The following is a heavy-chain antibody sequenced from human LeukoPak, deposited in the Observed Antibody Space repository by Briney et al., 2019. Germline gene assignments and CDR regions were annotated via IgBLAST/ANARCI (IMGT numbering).Heavy chain of an antibody. CDR2: ITGSGDST. Sequence: PGGSLTLSCAASGFTFSNYAMRWVRQAPGKGLEWVSSITGSGDSTYYADSVKSRFTISRDNSQNTLYLQMNSPRAEDTAVYYCADSNYWYPDDYWGQGTLVTVSS. CDR3: ADSNYWYPDDY. J-gene: IGHJ4*02. V-gene: IGHV3-23*01. D-gene: IGHD4-11*01. CDR1: GFTFSNYA.